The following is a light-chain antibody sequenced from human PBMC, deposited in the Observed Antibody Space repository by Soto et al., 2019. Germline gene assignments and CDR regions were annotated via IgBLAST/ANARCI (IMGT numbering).Light chain of an antibody. J-gene: IGKJ1*01. V-gene: IGKV1-5*01. CDR1: QSIGRF. CDR3: QQCYMGWT. Sequence: DVQMTQSPSTLSASVGDRVTITCRASQSIGRFSAWYQHKPGKAPKLMIYAASTLESGVPSRFSGTGSGTEFTFSITSLQPEDFGTYYCQQCYMGWTFGQGTKVDI. CDR2: AAS.